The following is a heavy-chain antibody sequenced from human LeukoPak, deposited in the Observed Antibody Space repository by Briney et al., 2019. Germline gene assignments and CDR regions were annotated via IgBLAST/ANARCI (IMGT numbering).Heavy chain of an antibody. Sequence: SVKVSCKASGGTFSSYAISWVRQAPGQGLEWMGRIIPILGIANYAQKFQGRVTITADESTSTAYMELSSLRSEDTAVYYCAREGMNSPCHYWGQGTLVTVSS. J-gene: IGHJ4*02. CDR3: AREGMNSPCHY. CDR2: IIPILGIA. CDR1: GGTFSSYA. D-gene: IGHD1/OR15-1a*01. V-gene: IGHV1-69*04.